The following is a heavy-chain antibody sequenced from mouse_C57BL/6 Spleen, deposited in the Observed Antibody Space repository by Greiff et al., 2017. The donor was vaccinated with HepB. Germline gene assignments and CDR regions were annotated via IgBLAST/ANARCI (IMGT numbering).Heavy chain of an antibody. Sequence: EVQLQQSGPVLVKPGASVKMSCKASGYTFTDYYMNWVKQSHGKSLEWIGVINPYNGGTSYNQKFKGKATLTVDKSSSTAYMELNSLTSEDSAVYDCARSYYYGSSYLYYAMDYWGQGTSVTVSS. CDR1: GYTFTDYY. D-gene: IGHD1-1*01. J-gene: IGHJ4*01. CDR3: ARSYYYGSSYLYYAMDY. CDR2: INPYNGGT. V-gene: IGHV1-19*01.